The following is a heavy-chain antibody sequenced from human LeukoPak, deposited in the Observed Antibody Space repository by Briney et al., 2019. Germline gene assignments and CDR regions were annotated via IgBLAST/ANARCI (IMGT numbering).Heavy chain of an antibody. CDR1: GFTVSSNY. D-gene: IGHD2-21*01. CDR2: IYSGGST. V-gene: IGHV3-66*02. Sequence: GGSLRLSCAASGFTVSSNYMSWVRQAPGKGLEWVSIIYSGGSTYYTDSVKGRFTISGDNSKNTLYLHVNSLRAEDTAVYYRARVMRDLREGYDIWGQGTMVTISS. CDR3: ARVMRDLREGYDI. J-gene: IGHJ3*02.